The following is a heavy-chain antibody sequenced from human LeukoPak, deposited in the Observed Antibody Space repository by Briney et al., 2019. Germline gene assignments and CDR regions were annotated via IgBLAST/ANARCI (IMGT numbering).Heavy chain of an antibody. V-gene: IGHV5-51*01. CDR1: GYSFTSYW. CDR2: IYPGDSDT. D-gene: IGHD6-6*01. Sequence: GESLKISCKGSGYSFTSYWIGWVRQMPGKGLEWMGIIYPGDSDTRYSPSFQGQVTISADKSSSTAYLQWSSLKASDTAMYYCARLDGGSSSVGWFDPWGQGTLVTVSS. J-gene: IGHJ5*02. CDR3: ARLDGGSSSVGWFDP.